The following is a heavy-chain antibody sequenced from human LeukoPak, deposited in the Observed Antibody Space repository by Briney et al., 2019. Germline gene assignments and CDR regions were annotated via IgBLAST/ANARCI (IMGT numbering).Heavy chain of an antibody. J-gene: IGHJ4*02. CDR2: ISTSSTYM. CDR1: GFTFSSYS. Sequence: GGSLRLSCAASGFTFSSYSMNWVRQAPGKGLEWVSSISTSSTYMYYVDSVKGRFTISRDNAKNSLYLQMNSLRAEDTAVYYCARDLGYSSGPNYWGQGTLVTVSS. V-gene: IGHV3-21*01. CDR3: ARDLGYSSGPNY. D-gene: IGHD6-19*01.